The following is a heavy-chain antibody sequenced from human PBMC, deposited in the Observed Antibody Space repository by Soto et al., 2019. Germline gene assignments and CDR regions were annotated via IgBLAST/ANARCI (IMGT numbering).Heavy chain of an antibody. CDR2: LNQDGSEK. CDR1: GFTFSSHW. Sequence: EEQLVESGGGLVQPGGSLRLSCAASGFTFSSHWMDWVRQAPGKGLEWVANLNQDGSEKNYVDSVKGRFTISRDNAKNSLYLQMSSLTAEDSALYYCSRSLDYWGQGTRVTVSS. J-gene: IGHJ4*02. V-gene: IGHV3-7*01. CDR3: SRSLDY.